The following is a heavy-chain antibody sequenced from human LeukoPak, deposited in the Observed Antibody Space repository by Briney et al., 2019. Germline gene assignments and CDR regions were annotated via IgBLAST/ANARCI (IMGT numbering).Heavy chain of an antibody. J-gene: IGHJ4*02. D-gene: IGHD1-14*01. CDR2: IYHSGST. V-gene: IGHV4-38-2*01. CDR1: GYSISSGYY. Sequence: SETVSLTCAVSGYSISSGYYWGWIRQPPGKGLEWIGSIYHSGSTYYNPSLKSRVTISVDTSKNQFSLKLSSVTAADTAVYYCARARGGITRLDYWGQGTLVTVSS. CDR3: ARARGGITRLDY.